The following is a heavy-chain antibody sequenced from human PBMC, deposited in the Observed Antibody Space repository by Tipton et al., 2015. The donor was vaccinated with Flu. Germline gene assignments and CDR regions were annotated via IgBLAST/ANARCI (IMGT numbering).Heavy chain of an antibody. J-gene: IGHJ2*01. V-gene: IGHV4-39*01. D-gene: IGHD3-22*01. CDR1: GGSISSSSYY. CDR3: ASDHRSMKVVITDWYFDL. Sequence: TLSLTCTVSGGSISSSSYYWGWIRQPPGKGLEWIGSIYYSGSTYYNPSLKSRVTISVDTSKNQFSLKLSPVTAADTAVYYCASDHRSMKVVITDWYFDLWGRGTLVTVSS. CDR2: IYYSGST.